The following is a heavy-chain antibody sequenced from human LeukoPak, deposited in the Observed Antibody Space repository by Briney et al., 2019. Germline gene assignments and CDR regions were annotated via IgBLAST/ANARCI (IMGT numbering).Heavy chain of an antibody. CDR1: GFTFGDYA. CDR2: IRSKAYGGTT. CDR3: TRDGDYDYVWGSYRSENFDY. Sequence: PGGSLRLSCTASGFTFGDYAMSWFRQAPGKGLEWVGFIRSKAYGGTTEYDASVKGRFTISRDDSKSIAYLQMNSLKTEDTAVYYCTRDGDYDYVWGSYRSENFDYWGQGTLVTVSS. D-gene: IGHD3-16*02. J-gene: IGHJ4*02. V-gene: IGHV3-49*03.